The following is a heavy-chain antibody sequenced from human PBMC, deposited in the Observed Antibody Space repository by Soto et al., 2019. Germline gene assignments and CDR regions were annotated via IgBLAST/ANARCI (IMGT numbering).Heavy chain of an antibody. CDR2: IIPIFGTA. Sequence: SVKVSCKASGGTFSSYAISWVRQAPGQGLEWMGGIIPIFGTANYAQKFQGRVTITADESTSTAYMELSSLRSGDTAVYYCARAVSSWYPFFDYWGQGTLVTVSS. CDR3: ARAVSSWYPFFDY. D-gene: IGHD6-13*01. J-gene: IGHJ4*02. CDR1: GGTFSSYA. V-gene: IGHV1-69*13.